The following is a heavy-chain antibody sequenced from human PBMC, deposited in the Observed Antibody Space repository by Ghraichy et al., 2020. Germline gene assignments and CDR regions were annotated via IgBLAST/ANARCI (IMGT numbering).Heavy chain of an antibody. CDR2: IYYSGST. CDR3: AMEISVIETGWFDP. V-gene: IGHV4-39*01. Sequence: SETLSLTCTVSGGSISSSSYYWGWIRQPPGKGLEWIGSIYYSGSTYYNPSLKSRVTISVDTSKNQFSLKLSSVTAADTAVYYCAMEISVIETGWFDPWGQGTLVTVSS. CDR1: GGSISSSSYY. J-gene: IGHJ5*02. D-gene: IGHD3-22*01.